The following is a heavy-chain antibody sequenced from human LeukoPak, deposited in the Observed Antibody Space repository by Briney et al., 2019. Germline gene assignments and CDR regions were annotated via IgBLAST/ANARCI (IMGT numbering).Heavy chain of an antibody. CDR1: GFTFSNYW. V-gene: IGHV3-30*03. J-gene: IGHJ6*02. CDR2: ISYTGGNK. CDR3: ARGRGLRISMIRGIGMDV. D-gene: IGHD3-10*01. Sequence: GGSLRLSCAASGFTFSNYWMSWVRQAPGKGLEGVAIISYTGGNKYYVDSVKGRFTISRDNSKNTLYLQMNSLRLEDTAVFYCARGRGLRISMIRGIGMDVWGRGTTVTVSS.